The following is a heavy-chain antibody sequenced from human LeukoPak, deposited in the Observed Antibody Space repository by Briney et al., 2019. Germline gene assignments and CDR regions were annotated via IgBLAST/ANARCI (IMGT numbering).Heavy chain of an antibody. CDR2: IWYDGSNK. V-gene: IGHV3-33*01. Sequence: GGSLRLSCAASGFTFSSYGMHWVRQAPGSGLEWVALIWYDGSNKYYADSVKGRFTISRDNSKNTLYLQMNSLRAEDTAVYYCARNSYSSSWIDDYWGQGTLVTVPT. J-gene: IGHJ4*02. D-gene: IGHD6-13*01. CDR1: GFTFSSYG. CDR3: ARNSYSSSWIDDY.